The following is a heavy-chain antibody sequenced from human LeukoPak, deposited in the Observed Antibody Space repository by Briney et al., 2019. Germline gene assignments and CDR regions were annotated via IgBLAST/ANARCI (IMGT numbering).Heavy chain of an antibody. V-gene: IGHV1-8*01. CDR3: AAGVPAARLYYYYYMDV. D-gene: IGHD2-2*01. J-gene: IGHJ6*03. Sequence: ASVKVSCRPSGYTFTSYDFNWVRQATGQGLEWMGWMNPNSGNTGYAQKFQGRVTMTRNTSISTAYMELSSLRSEDTAVYYCAAGVPAARLYYYYYMDVWGKGTTVTVSS. CDR1: GYTFTSYD. CDR2: MNPNSGNT.